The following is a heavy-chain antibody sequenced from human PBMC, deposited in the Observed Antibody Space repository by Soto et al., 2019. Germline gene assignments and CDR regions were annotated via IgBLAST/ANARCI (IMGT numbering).Heavy chain of an antibody. CDR2: MYYIGRI. CDR1: GGSISSYY. V-gene: IGHV4-59*01. Sequence: SETLSLTCTVSGGSISSYYWSWIRQPPGKGLEWFGYMYYIGRINYNPSLKSRVTISIDTSKNQFSLRLRSVTAADTAVYYCASDKYTSSWFYYWGQGTLVTVSS. CDR3: ASDKYTSSWFYY. D-gene: IGHD6-13*01. J-gene: IGHJ4*02.